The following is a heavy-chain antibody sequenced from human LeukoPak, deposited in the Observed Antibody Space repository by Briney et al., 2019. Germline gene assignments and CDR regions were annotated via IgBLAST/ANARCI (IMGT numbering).Heavy chain of an antibody. CDR1: GYTFTSYG. V-gene: IGHV1-8*02. D-gene: IGHD3-22*01. J-gene: IGHJ4*02. Sequence: ASVKVSCKASGYTFTSYGISWVRQATGQGLEWMGWMNPNSGNTGFAQKFQGRVTMTRNTSISTAYMELSSLRSEDTAVYYCARGNSYYFDSTDSTNNYWGQGTLVTVSS. CDR3: ARGNSYYFDSTDSTNNY. CDR2: MNPNSGNT.